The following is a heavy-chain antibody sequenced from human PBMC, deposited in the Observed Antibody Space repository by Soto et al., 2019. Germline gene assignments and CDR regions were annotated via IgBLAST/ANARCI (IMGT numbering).Heavy chain of an antibody. Sequence: GGSLRLSCAASGFTFSSYGMHWVRQAPGKGLEWVAVISYDGSNKYYADSVKGRFTISRDNSKNTLYLQMNSLRAEDTAVYYCAKTSLYGDYVYYFDYWGQGTLVTVSS. CDR1: GFTFSSYG. J-gene: IGHJ4*02. CDR2: ISYDGSNK. V-gene: IGHV3-30*18. CDR3: AKTSLYGDYVYYFDY. D-gene: IGHD4-17*01.